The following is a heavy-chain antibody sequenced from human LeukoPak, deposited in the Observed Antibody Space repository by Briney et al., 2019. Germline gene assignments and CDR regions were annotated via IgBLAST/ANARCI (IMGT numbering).Heavy chain of an antibody. CDR2: ISAYNGNT. CDR3: AREAFRAVDFDY. D-gene: IGHD6-19*01. CDR1: GYTFTSYG. Sequence: ASVKVSCKASGYTFTSYGISWVRQAPGQGLEWMGWISAYNGNTNYAQKLQGRVTMTTDTSTSTAYMELSRLRSDDTAVYYCAREAFRAVDFDYWGQGTLVTVSS. V-gene: IGHV1-18*01. J-gene: IGHJ4*02.